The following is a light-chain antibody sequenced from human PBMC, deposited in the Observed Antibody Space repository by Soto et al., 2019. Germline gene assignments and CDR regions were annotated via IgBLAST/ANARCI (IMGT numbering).Light chain of an antibody. CDR2: DAS. Sequence: EIVLTQSPGTLSLSPGERATLSCSSSHSVSSNYLAWYQQKPGQAPRLLIYDASSRATGIPDRFSGSGSVTDFTLTISRLEPVDFAVYYCQQYGISPTFGQGTKVEIK. V-gene: IGKV3-20*01. CDR1: HSVSSNY. J-gene: IGKJ1*01. CDR3: QQYGISPT.